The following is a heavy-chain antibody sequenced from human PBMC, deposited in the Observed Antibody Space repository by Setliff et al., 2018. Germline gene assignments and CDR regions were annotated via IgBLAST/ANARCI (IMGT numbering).Heavy chain of an antibody. D-gene: IGHD1-26*01. CDR3: ARDNWGPFGSYYPRLPFDF. Sequence: PGGSLRLSCAASGFTFSSFWMHWVRQAPGKGLVWVSRIKSDGRSTTNADSVKGRFTISRDNAKNTLYLQMNGLRAEDTAVYYCARDNWGPFGSYYPRLPFDFWGQGTMVTVSS. CDR1: GFTFSSFW. V-gene: IGHV3-74*01. J-gene: IGHJ3*01. CDR2: IKSDGRST.